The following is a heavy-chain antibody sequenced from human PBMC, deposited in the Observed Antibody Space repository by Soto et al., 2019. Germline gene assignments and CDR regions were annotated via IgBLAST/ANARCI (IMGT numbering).Heavy chain of an antibody. CDR3: ARLPRDCNKTSCYYADH. CDR2: MYPGDSDT. J-gene: IGHJ4*01. V-gene: IGHV5-51*01. D-gene: IGHD2-2*01. CDR1: GYDFNTNW. Sequence: PGESLKISCRGSGYDFNTNWFGWVRQLPGKGLEWVGIMYPGDSDTRYNPSLQGHVTLSADVTVSTAFLQWRSLKTSDTGMYFCARLPRDCNKTSCYYADHWGHGTQVTLSS.